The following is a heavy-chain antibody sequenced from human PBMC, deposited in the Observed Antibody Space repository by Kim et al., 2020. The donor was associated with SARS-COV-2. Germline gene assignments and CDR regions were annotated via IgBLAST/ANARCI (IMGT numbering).Heavy chain of an antibody. CDR2: IIPFFGIS. CDR1: GGTFNNFG. CDR3: ATEVGGFGLDV. Sequence: SVKVSCKASGGTFNNFGFNWVRQAPGQGLEWMGGIIPFFGISNYTQKFQGRVTFTADESTSTAYMDLSSLTFEDTATYYCATEVGGFGLDVWGQGTTV. J-gene: IGHJ6*02. D-gene: IGHD1-26*01. V-gene: IGHV1-69*13.